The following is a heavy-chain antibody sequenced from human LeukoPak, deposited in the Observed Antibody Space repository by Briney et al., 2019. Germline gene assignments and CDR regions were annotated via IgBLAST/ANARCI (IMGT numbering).Heavy chain of an antibody. Sequence: QSGGSLRLSCAASGFTFRIYWMSWVRQAPGKGLEWVATIKQDDSEKFYVDSVKGRFTVSRDNAKNSLYLQMNSLRGEDTAVYYCASAVAAGDVGLDYWGQGALVTVSS. V-gene: IGHV3-7*01. CDR3: ASAVAAGDVGLDY. CDR2: IKQDDSEK. CDR1: GFTFRIYW. D-gene: IGHD6-13*01. J-gene: IGHJ4*02.